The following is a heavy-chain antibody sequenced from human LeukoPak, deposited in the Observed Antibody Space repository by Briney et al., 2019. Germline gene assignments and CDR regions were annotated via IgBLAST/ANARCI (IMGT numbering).Heavy chain of an antibody. CDR1: GGSISSYY. CDR3: ARRPQRRGRERSGYPYYFDY. V-gene: IGHV4-59*12. J-gene: IGHJ4*02. Sequence: PSETLSLTCTVSGGSISSYYWSWIRQPPGKGLEWIGYIYYSGSTNYNPSLKSRVTISVDTSKNQFSLKLSSVTAADTAVYYCARRPQRRGRERSGYPYYFDYWGQGTLVTVSS. D-gene: IGHD3-22*01. CDR2: IYYSGST.